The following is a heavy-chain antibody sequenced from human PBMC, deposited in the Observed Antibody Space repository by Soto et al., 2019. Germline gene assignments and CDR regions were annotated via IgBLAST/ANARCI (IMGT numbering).Heavy chain of an antibody. D-gene: IGHD3-10*02. Sequence: QVPLQESGPGLVKPSQTLSLTCTVSGGSISSGGYYWSWSRQHPRKCLEGIGYLYYSGSTYYKPSLTSRVTISLDTSQSQSALTLSSVTPADTAVSYCACRRCSFDYWVQGALVTVSS. CDR2: LYYSGST. V-gene: IGHV4-31*03. CDR1: GGSISSGGYY. CDR3: ACRRCSFDY. J-gene: IGHJ4*02.